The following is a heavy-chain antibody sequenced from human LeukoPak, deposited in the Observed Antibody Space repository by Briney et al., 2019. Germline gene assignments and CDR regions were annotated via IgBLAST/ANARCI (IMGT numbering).Heavy chain of an antibody. CDR3: ARGGASHFDP. V-gene: IGHV3-7*04. CDR1: TFTFHTYS. CDR2: MKEDGRTT. J-gene: IGHJ5*02. Sequence: GGSLRLSCAADSTFTFHTYSWVRQTPGKGLEWVAKMKEDGRTTYYVGSVKGRFTISRDNAKRSLYLQMSSLKVEDTAVYYCARGGASHFDPWGQGALVTVSS. D-gene: IGHD2/OR15-2a*01.